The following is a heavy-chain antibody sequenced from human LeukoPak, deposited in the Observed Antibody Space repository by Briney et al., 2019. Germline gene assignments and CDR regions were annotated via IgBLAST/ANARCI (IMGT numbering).Heavy chain of an antibody. CDR1: GGSFSVYS. CDR2: INHSGST. D-gene: IGHD3-22*01. V-gene: IGHV4-34*01. CDR3: ARGITMIVVVYYFDY. J-gene: IGHJ4*02. Sequence: SETLSLTCAVYGGSFSVYSWSWIRQPPGKGLEWIGEINHSGSTNYNPSLKSRVTISVDTSKNQFSLKLSSVTAADTAVYYCARGITMIVVVYYFDYWGQGTLVTVSS.